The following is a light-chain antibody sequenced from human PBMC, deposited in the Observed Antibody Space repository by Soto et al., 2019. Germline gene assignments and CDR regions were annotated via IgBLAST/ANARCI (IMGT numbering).Light chain of an antibody. J-gene: IGKJ2*01. V-gene: IGKV3-15*01. CDR1: QIISSN. CDR2: GAS. Sequence: EVPMTQSPATLSVSAGERAPLSCRASQIISSNLAWYQQRPGQAPRLLVYGASTRATGIPARFSGSGSGTEFTLTVNSLQPEDFAVYYCQQYNNWPHTFGQGTKVDIK. CDR3: QQYNNWPHT.